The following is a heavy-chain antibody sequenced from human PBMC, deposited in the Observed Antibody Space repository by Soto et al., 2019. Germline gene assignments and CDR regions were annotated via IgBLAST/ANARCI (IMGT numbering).Heavy chain of an antibody. CDR1: GFTFTSSA. V-gene: IGHV1-58*01. Sequence: SVKVSCKASGFTFTSSAVQXVRQARGQRLEWIGWIVVGSGNTNYAQKFQERVTITRDMSTSTAYMELSSLRSEDTAVYYCAALAPSDIVLPYYYYGMDVWGQGTTVTVSS. J-gene: IGHJ6*02. D-gene: IGHD2-8*01. CDR2: IVVGSGNT. CDR3: AALAPSDIVLPYYYYGMDV.